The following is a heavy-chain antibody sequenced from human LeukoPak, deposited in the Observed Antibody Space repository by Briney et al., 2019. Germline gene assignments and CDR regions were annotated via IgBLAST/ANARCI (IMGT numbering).Heavy chain of an antibody. Sequence: GGSLRVSCAATGFTVSDTYMAWVRQPPGKGLEYVSIFYSGGVTDYAASVKGRFTISRDESKNTVYLHMNNVRADDTAKYYCARGGASTFNSYYYYSLDVWGKGTTVTVSS. CDR1: GFTVSDTY. CDR3: ARGGASTFNSYYYYSLDV. V-gene: IGHV3-53*03. CDR2: FYSGGVT. J-gene: IGHJ6*04. D-gene: IGHD3-10*01.